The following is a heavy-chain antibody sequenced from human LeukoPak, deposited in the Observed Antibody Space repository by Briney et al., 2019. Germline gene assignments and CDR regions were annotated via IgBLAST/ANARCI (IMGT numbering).Heavy chain of an antibody. J-gene: IGHJ4*02. CDR2: FSGSGGTT. CDR1: GFTFSSYA. Sequence: GGSLRLSCAASGFTFSSYAMNWVRQAPGRGLEWVSGFSGSGGTTYYADSVKGRFTISRDNAKNSLYLQMNSLRAEDTAVYYCARDLTLGRDYWGQGTLVTVSS. CDR3: ARDLTLGRDY. V-gene: IGHV3-23*01. D-gene: IGHD1-26*01.